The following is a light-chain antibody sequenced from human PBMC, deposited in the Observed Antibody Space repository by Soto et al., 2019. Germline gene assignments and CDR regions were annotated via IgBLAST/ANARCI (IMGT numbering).Light chain of an antibody. V-gene: IGKV3-20*01. CDR1: QSVRSH. CDR3: QQYGSSPIT. CDR2: GAS. J-gene: IGKJ5*01. Sequence: IVMTQSPASLSVSPWEGVTLSWRASQSVRSHLAWYQQKPGQAPRLLIYGASSRATGIPDRFSGSGSGTDFTLTISRLEPEDFAVYYCQQYGSSPITFGQGTRLEIK.